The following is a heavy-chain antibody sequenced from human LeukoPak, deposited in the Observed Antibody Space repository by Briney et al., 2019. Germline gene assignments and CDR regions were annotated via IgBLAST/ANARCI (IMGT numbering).Heavy chain of an antibody. CDR1: GYTFTSYY. Sequence: ASVKVSCKASGYTFTSYYMHWVRQAPGQGLEWMGIINPSGGSTSYAQKFQDRVTMTRGTSTSTVYVELSSLRSEDTALYYCARERGGSYDSSGSPPDYYFDYWGQGTLVTVSS. D-gene: IGHD3-22*01. V-gene: IGHV1-46*01. J-gene: IGHJ4*02. CDR3: ARERGGSYDSSGSPPDYYFDY. CDR2: INPSGGST.